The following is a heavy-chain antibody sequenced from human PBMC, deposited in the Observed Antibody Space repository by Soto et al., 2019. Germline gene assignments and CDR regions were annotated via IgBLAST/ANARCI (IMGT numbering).Heavy chain of an antibody. CDR3: ARHVSIAAAGVYHYYGMDV. J-gene: IGHJ6*02. D-gene: IGHD6-13*01. CDR1: GYSFTSYW. CDR2: IYPGDSDT. V-gene: IGHV5-51*01. Sequence: GESLKISCKGSGYSFTSYWIGWVRQMPGKGLEWMGIIYPGDSDTRYSPSFQGQVTISADKSISTAYLQWSSLKASGTAMYYCARHVSIAAAGVYHYYGMDVWGQGTTVTVSS.